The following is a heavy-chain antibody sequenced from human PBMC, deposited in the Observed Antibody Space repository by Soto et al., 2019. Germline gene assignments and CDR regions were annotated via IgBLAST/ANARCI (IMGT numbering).Heavy chain of an antibody. CDR2: INPNSGGT. Sequence: GASVKVSCKASGYTFTGYYMHWVRQAPGQGLEWMGWINPNSGGTNYAQKFQGWVTMTRDTSISTAYMELSRLRSDDTAVYYCARAQTHSSITMVRGVIIGSHVSYYYYGMDVWGQGTTVTVSS. J-gene: IGHJ6*02. D-gene: IGHD3-10*01. CDR1: GYTFTGYY. V-gene: IGHV1-2*04. CDR3: ARAQTHSSITMVRGVIIGSHVSYYYYGMDV.